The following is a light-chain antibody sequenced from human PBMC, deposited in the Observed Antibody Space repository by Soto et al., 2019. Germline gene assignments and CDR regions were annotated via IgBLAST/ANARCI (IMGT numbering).Light chain of an antibody. CDR3: QSYDSSLSGWM. V-gene: IGLV1-40*01. Sequence: QSVLTQPPSVSGAPGQRVTISCTGSSSNIGAGYDVHWYQQLPGTAPKLLIYGNSNRPSGVPDRFSGSKSGTSASRAITGLQAEDEADYYCQSYDSSLSGWMFGGGTKVTVL. CDR1: SSNIGAGYD. J-gene: IGLJ3*02. CDR2: GNS.